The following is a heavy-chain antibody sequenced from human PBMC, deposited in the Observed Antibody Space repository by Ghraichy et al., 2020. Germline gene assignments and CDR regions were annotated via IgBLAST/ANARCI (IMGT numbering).Heavy chain of an antibody. CDR2: IYFSGST. Sequence: SETLSLTCTVSGGSISSSSYYWGWIRQPPGKGLEWIGSIYFSGSTYYNPSLKSRVTISVDTSKNQFSLKLSSVTAADTAVYYCARRKSGSYRGGFDPWGQGTLVTVSS. CDR3: ARRKSGSYRGGFDP. D-gene: IGHD1-26*01. CDR1: GGSISSSSYY. V-gene: IGHV4-39*01. J-gene: IGHJ5*02.